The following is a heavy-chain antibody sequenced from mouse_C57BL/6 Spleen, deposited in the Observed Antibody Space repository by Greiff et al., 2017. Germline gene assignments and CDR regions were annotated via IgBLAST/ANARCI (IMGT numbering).Heavy chain of an antibody. Sequence: EVQLQQSGPELVKPGASVKISCKASGYTFTDYYMNWVKQSHGKSLEWIGDINPNNGGTSYNQKFKGKATLTVDKSSSTAYMELRSLTSEDSAVYYCASPPYYGSSYGYWGQGTTLTVSS. CDR3: ASPPYYGSSYGY. J-gene: IGHJ2*01. CDR1: GYTFTDYY. CDR2: INPNNGGT. V-gene: IGHV1-26*01. D-gene: IGHD1-1*01.